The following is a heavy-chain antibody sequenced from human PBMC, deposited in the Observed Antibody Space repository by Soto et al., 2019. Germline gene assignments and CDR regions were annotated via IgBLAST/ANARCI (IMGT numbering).Heavy chain of an antibody. V-gene: IGHV1-8*01. Sequence: QVQLVQSGAEVKKPGASVKVSCKASGYTFTSYDINWVRQATGQGLEWMGWMNPNSGNTGYAQKCQGRVTMTRNTSISTAYMELSSLRSEDTAVYYCARGPEATIFTTSYYYMDVWGKGTTVTVSS. CDR3: ARGPEATIFTTSYYYMDV. CDR2: MNPNSGNT. J-gene: IGHJ6*03. CDR1: GYTFTSYD. D-gene: IGHD3-3*01.